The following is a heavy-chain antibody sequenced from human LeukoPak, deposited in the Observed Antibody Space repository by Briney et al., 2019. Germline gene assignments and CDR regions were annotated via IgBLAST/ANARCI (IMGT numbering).Heavy chain of an antibody. CDR1: GFSVSNYY. CDR3: ARGIFYGGRKQYIWFDL. V-gene: IGHV4-34*01. J-gene: IGHJ5*02. D-gene: IGHD4/OR15-4a*01. Sequence: GSLRLSCAVSGFSVSNYYMNWVRQAPGKGLEWIAEVSHGGTSNYNPSLKSRITISVDTSKSQFSLRLTSVTAADTAVYYCARGIFYGGRKQYIWFDLWGQGTLVTVSS. CDR2: VSHGGTS.